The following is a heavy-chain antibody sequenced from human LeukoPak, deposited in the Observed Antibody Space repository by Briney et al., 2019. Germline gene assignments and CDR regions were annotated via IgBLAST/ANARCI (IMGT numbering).Heavy chain of an antibody. D-gene: IGHD3-16*01. CDR2: ISASGGST. Sequence: GGSLRLSCAASGFTFSSYAMSWVRQAPGKGLEWVSAISASGGSTYYADSVKGRFTISRDNSKNTLYVQMNSLRAEDTAVYYCAKGGTFGDFWGRGAFDIWGQGTMVTVSS. CDR1: GFTFSSYA. CDR3: AKGGTFGDFWGRGAFDI. V-gene: IGHV3-23*01. J-gene: IGHJ3*02.